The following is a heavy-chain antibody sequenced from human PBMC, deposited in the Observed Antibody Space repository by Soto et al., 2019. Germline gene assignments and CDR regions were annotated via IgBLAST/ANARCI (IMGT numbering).Heavy chain of an antibody. CDR2: IYYSGST. J-gene: IGHJ4*02. V-gene: IGHV4-30-4*01. CDR1: GGSISSGDYY. CDR3: ARDSNYGDYYY. D-gene: IGHD4-17*01. Sequence: TSETLSLTCTVSGGSISSGDYYWSWIRQPPGKGLEWIGYIYYSGSTYYNPSLKSRVTISVDTSKNQFSLKLSSVTAADTAVYYCARDSNYGDYYYWGQGTLVTVSS.